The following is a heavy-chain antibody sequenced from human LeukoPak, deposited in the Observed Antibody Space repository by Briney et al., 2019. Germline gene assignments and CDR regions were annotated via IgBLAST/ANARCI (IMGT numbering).Heavy chain of an antibody. J-gene: IGHJ4*02. V-gene: IGHV4-31*03. CDR2: IYYSGST. Sequence: PSETLSLTCTVSGGSISSGGYYWSWIRQHPGKGLEWIGYIYYSGSTYYNPSLKSRVTISVDTSKNQFSLKLSSVTAADTAVYYWATPLGLGELWCFDYGGKGPLVPVP. CDR1: GGSISSGGYY. CDR3: ATPLGLGELWCFDY. D-gene: IGHD3-16*01.